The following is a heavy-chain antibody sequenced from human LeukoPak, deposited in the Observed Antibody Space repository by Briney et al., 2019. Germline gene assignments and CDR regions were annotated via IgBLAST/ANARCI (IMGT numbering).Heavy chain of an antibody. CDR1: GFTFSSYG. CDR3: AKGCSGSYYYYYGMDV. Sequence: GRSLRLSCAASGFTFSSYGMHWVRQAPGKGLEWVAVISYDGSNKYYADSVKGRFTISRDNSKNTLYLQMNSLRAEDTAVYYCAKGCSGSYYYYYGMDVWGQGTTVTVSS. V-gene: IGHV3-30*18. CDR2: ISYDGSNK. D-gene: IGHD1-26*01. J-gene: IGHJ6*02.